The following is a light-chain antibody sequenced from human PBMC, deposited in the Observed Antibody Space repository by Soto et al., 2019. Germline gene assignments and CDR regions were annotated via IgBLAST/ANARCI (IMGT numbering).Light chain of an antibody. Sequence: QSALTQSPSASGSPGQSVTIPCTGTSSDVGGYNYVSWYQQHPGKAPRLMIYEVNKRPSGVPYRFSGSKSGNTASLTVSGLQADDEAVYYCSSYAGNNVLVFGGGTKLTVL. CDR3: SSYAGNNVLV. J-gene: IGLJ2*01. CDR2: EVN. CDR1: SSDVGGYNY. V-gene: IGLV2-8*01.